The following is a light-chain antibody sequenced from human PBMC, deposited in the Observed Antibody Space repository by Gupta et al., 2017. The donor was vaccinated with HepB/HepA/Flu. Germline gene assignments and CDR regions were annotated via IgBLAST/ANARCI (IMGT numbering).Light chain of an antibody. CDR3: AAWDDSLNSVL. V-gene: IGLV1-44*01. CDR2: THN. Sequence: QPVLTQPPPASGPPGQSVTISCSGGSSNIGSNPVNWYQQLPGTAPKLLIYTHNQRPSGVPDRFSGSKSGTSASLAISGLQSDDEAEYYCAAWDDSLNSVLFGGGTKLTVL. J-gene: IGLJ2*01. CDR1: SSNIGSNP.